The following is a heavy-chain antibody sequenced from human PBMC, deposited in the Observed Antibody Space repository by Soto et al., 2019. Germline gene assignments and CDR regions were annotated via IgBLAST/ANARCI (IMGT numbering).Heavy chain of an antibody. Sequence: QVQLQQWGPGLLKPSETLSLTCAIYGGSFSDYYWSWIRQSPGKGLEWIGEINHSGSTNYNPSLKSRVAISIDTFKNQFSLKVNSVTAADTAVFYCASRMGSGKYYFDSWGQGTLVIVSS. CDR3: ASRMGSGKYYFDS. D-gene: IGHD3-10*01. J-gene: IGHJ4*02. CDR2: INHSGST. CDR1: GGSFSDYY. V-gene: IGHV4-34*01.